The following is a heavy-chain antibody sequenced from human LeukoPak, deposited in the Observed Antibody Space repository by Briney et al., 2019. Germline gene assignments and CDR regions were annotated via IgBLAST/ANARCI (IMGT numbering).Heavy chain of an antibody. CDR2: IISSSSYI. CDR1: GFTFSSYS. D-gene: IGHD6-13*01. Sequence: PGGSLRLSCAASGFTFSSYSMYWVRQAPGKGLEWVSSIISSSSYIYYADSVKGRFTISRDNAKNSLYLQMNSLRAEDTAVYYCASLEGIAAAGTLGIDYWGQGTLVTVSS. J-gene: IGHJ4*02. CDR3: ASLEGIAAAGTLGIDY. V-gene: IGHV3-21*01.